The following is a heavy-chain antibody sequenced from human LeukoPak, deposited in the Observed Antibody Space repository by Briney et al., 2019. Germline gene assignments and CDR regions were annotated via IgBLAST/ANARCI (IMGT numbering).Heavy chain of an antibody. CDR1: GGSISGGGYY. Sequence: SETLSLTCTVSGGSISGGGYYWSWIRQPPGKGLEWIGYIYHSGTTYYNPSLKSRVTISVDRSKNQFSLKLSSVTAADTAVYYCARGGALSYAFDIWGQGTMVTVSS. CDR2: IYHSGTT. J-gene: IGHJ3*02. CDR3: ARGGALSYAFDI. D-gene: IGHD3-16*01. V-gene: IGHV4-30-2*01.